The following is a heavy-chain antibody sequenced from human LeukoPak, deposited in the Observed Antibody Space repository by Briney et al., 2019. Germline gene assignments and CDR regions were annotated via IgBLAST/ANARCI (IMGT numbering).Heavy chain of an antibody. CDR2: IYPDDSDI. J-gene: IGHJ3*02. V-gene: IGHV5-51*01. CDR1: GYSFTDYW. CDR3: ARHGRGSRSPNAFDI. Sequence: GESLKISCKGSGYSFTDYWIGWVRQMPGEGLQWMGIIYPDDSDIRYSPSFQGQVTISADKSIITAYLQWSSLKASDTAMYYCARHGRGSRSPNAFDIWGQGTMVSVSS. D-gene: IGHD3-10*01.